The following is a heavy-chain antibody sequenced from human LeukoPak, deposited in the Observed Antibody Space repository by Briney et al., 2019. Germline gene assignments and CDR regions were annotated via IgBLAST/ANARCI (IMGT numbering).Heavy chain of an antibody. J-gene: IGHJ5*02. CDR3: ARSGRGLATRFDP. V-gene: IGHV4-39*07. D-gene: IGHD1-26*01. Sequence: NTSETLSLTCTVSGGSIRSTSYYWGWIRQPPGKGLEWIGTIYYSGSTYYNPSLKSRVTVSVDRSKNHFSLKLSSVTAADTAVYYCARSGRGLATRFDPWGQGILVTVSS. CDR1: GGSIRSTSYY. CDR2: IYYSGST.